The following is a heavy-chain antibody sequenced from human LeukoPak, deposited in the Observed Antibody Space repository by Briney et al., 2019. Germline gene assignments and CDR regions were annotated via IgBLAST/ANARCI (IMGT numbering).Heavy chain of an antibody. CDR1: GYTFTSYG. J-gene: IGHJ6*03. D-gene: IGHD3-22*01. CDR2: ISAYNGNT. Sequence: GASVKVSCKASGYTFTSYGISWVRQAPGQGLEWMGWISAYNGNTNYAQKLQGRVTMTTDTSTSTAYMELRSLRSDDTAVYYCARSPDDSGGYNYYYYYMDVWGKGTTVTVSS. V-gene: IGHV1-18*01. CDR3: ARSPDDSGGYNYYYYYMDV.